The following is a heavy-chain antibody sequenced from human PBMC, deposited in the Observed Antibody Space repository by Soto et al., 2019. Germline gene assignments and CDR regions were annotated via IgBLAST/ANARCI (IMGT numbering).Heavy chain of an antibody. CDR1: GGSFSGYY. CDR2: INHSGST. D-gene: IGHD3-3*01. CDR3: ARGEGGRITIFGVVIRPPDYHYYYGIDV. Sequence: SETLSLTCAVYGGSFSGYYWSWIRQPPGKGLEWIGEINHSGSTNYNPSLKSRVTISVDTSKNQFSLKLSSVTAADTAVYYCARGEGGRITIFGVVIRPPDYHYYYGIDVRGQGTTVTGSS. J-gene: IGHJ6*02. V-gene: IGHV4-34*01.